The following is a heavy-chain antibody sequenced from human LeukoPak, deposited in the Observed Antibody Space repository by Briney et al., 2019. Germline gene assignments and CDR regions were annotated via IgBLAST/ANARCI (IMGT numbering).Heavy chain of an antibody. CDR2: ISWNSGSI. D-gene: IGHD3-10*01. J-gene: IGHJ4*02. CDR1: GFTFDDYA. CDR3: AKDITMVRGVPY. V-gene: IGHV3-9*01. Sequence: GGSLRLSCAASGFTFDDYAMHWVRQAPGKGLEWVSGISWNSGSIGYADSVKGRFTISRDNAKNSLYLQMNSLRAEDTALYYCAKDITMVRGVPYWGQGTLVTASS.